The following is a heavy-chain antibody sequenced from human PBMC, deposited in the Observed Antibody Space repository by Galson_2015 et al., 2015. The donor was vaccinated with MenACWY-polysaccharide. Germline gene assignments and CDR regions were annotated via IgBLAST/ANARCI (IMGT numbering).Heavy chain of an antibody. J-gene: IGHJ5*02. D-gene: IGHD2-8*01. Sequence: ETPSLACPVSGGSISSPTYVWAWIRPPPGQGLEWVGSIHYSGSTTYNSSLKSRVTISVDTSKNQSSMKLSSVTAADTAVYYCARPKPVNGWFDPWGQGTLVTVSS. V-gene: IGHV4-39*01. CDR2: IHYSGST. CDR1: GGSISSPTYV. CDR3: ARPKPVNGWFDP.